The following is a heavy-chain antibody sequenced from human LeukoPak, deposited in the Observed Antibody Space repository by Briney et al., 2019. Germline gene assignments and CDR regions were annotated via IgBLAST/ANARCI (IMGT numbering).Heavy chain of an antibody. CDR2: INPNSGGT. J-gene: IGHJ6*03. D-gene: IGHD3-10*01. CDR3: ARGITMVRGVIITIYYYMDV. CDR1: GYTFTGYY. V-gene: IGHV1-2*02. Sequence: ASVKVSCKASGYTFTGYYMHWLRQAPGQGLEWMGWINPNSGGTNYAQKFQGRVTMTRDTSISTAYMELSRLRSDDTAVYYCARGITMVRGVIITIYYYMDVWGKGTPVTVSS.